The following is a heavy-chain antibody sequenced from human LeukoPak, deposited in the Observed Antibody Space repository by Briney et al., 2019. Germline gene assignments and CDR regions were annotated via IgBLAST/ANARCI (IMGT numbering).Heavy chain of an antibody. CDR3: ARLMSGPFDY. Sequence: PGGSLRLSCAASGFTFSSYSMNWVRQAPGKGLEWVSYISSSSTIYYADSVKGRFTISRDNAKNSLYLRMNSLRAEDTAVYYCARLMSGPFDYWGQGTLVTVSS. CDR2: ISSSSTI. V-gene: IGHV3-48*04. D-gene: IGHD3-10*01. CDR1: GFTFSSYS. J-gene: IGHJ4*02.